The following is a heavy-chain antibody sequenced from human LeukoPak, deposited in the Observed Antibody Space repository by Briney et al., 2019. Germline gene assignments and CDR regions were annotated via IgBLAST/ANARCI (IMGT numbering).Heavy chain of an antibody. Sequence: SVKVSCKASGGTFSSYATSWVRQAPGQGLEWMGRIIPILGIANYAQKFQGRVTITADKSTSTAYMELSSLRSEDTAVYYCAREESSGSYIDYWGQGTLVTVSS. CDR3: AREESSGSYIDY. J-gene: IGHJ4*02. CDR2: IIPILGIA. V-gene: IGHV1-69*04. D-gene: IGHD3-10*01. CDR1: GGTFSSYA.